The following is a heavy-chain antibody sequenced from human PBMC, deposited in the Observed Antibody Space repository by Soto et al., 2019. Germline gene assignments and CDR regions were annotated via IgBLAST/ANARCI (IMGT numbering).Heavy chain of an antibody. Sequence: PSETLSLTCTVSGGSISSYYWSWIRQPPGKGLEWIGYIYYSGSTNYNPSLKSRVTISVDTSKNQFSLKLSSVTAADTAVYYCARYYYGPFDYWGQGTLVTVSS. V-gene: IGHV4-59*12. D-gene: IGHD3-10*01. CDR2: IYYSGST. CDR1: GGSISSYY. J-gene: IGHJ4*02. CDR3: ARYYYGPFDY.